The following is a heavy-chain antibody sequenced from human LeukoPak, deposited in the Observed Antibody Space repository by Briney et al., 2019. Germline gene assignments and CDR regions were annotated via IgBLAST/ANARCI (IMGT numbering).Heavy chain of an antibody. CDR2: IKKDGSET. Sequence: PGGSLRLSCAASGFTFTNAWMNWVRQAPGKGLEWVANIKKDGSETYYVDSVKGRFNISRDNAKNSLYLQMNSLRVEDTAVYYCARASTYDYWGQGTLVTVSS. D-gene: IGHD2/OR15-2a*01. V-gene: IGHV3-7*03. J-gene: IGHJ4*02. CDR3: ARASTYDY. CDR1: GFTFTNAW.